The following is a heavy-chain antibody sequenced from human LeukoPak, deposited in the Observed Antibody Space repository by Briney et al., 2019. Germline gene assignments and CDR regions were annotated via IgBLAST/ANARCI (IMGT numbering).Heavy chain of an antibody. J-gene: IGHJ4*02. V-gene: IGHV3-21*01. Sequence: GGSLRLSCAASGYTFSSYSMNWVRQAPGKGLEWVSSISSSSYIYYAGSVKGRFTISRDNAKNSLYLQMNSLRAEDTAVYYCAREWLRLPDYWGQGTLVTVSS. CDR2: ISSSSYI. CDR1: GYTFSSYS. CDR3: AREWLRLPDY. D-gene: IGHD5-12*01.